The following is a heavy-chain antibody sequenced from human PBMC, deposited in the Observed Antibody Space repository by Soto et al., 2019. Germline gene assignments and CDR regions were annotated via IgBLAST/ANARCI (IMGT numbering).Heavy chain of an antibody. D-gene: IGHD2-15*01. Sequence: QVQLVESGGGVVQPGRSLRLSCAASGFTFSSYAMHWVRQAPGKGLEWVAVISSDGSNKYYADSVKGRFTISRDNSKNTLYLQMNSLRAEDTAVYYCARMASFYCSGGSCYPTYGMDVW. CDR3: ARMASFYCSGGSCYPTYGMDV. V-gene: IGHV3-30-3*01. CDR2: ISSDGSNK. J-gene: IGHJ6*01. CDR1: GFTFSSYA.